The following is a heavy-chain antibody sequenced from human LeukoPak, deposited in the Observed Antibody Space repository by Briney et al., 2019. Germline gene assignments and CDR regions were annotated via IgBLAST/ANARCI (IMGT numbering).Heavy chain of an antibody. V-gene: IGHV3-66*01. CDR1: GFTVSSNY. CDR3: AKDRVSPGFNWFDP. D-gene: IGHD2-15*01. J-gene: IGHJ5*02. CDR2: IYSGGST. Sequence: PGGSLRLSCAASGFTVSSNYMSWVRQAPGKGLEWVSVIYSGGSTYYADSVKGRFTISRDNSKNTLYLQMNSLRAEDTAVYYCAKDRVSPGFNWFDPWGQGTLVTVSS.